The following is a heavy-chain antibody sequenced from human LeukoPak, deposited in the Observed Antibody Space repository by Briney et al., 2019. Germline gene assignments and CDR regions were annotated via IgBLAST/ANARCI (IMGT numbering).Heavy chain of an antibody. J-gene: IGHJ6*03. CDR1: GVSISSSYSY. Sequence: PWETLSLTCTVSGVSISSSYSYWGWIRQPPGMGLEWIGSIYYTGNTYYNASLKSQVSISIDTSKNQFSLKLSSVTAADTAVYYCASRPLYCSSTSCSRRREGYYMDVWGKGTTVTISS. V-gene: IGHV4-39*01. CDR3: ASRPLYCSSTSCSRRREGYYMDV. CDR2: IYYTGNT. D-gene: IGHD2-2*01.